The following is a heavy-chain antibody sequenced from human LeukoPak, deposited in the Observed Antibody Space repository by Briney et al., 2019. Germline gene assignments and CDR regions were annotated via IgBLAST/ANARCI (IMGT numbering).Heavy chain of an antibody. CDR2: INSNSGGT. V-gene: IGHV1-2*02. Sequence: ASVKVSCKASGYTFTGYYIHWVRQAPGQGLEWMGWINSNSGGTNYAQKFQGRVTMTRDMSISTAYMELSRLRSDDTAVYYCARESQGGYYYDNSGMDVWGKGTTVTVSS. CDR3: ARESQGGYYYDNSGMDV. D-gene: IGHD3-22*01. J-gene: IGHJ6*04. CDR1: GYTFTGYY.